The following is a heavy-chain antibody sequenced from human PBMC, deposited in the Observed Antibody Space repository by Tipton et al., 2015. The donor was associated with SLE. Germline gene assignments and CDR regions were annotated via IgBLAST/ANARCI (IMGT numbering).Heavy chain of an antibody. CDR2: LRYDGSNK. CDR1: GFTFSSYG. Sequence: SLRLSCAASGFTFSSYGMHWVRQAPGKGLEWVAFLRYDGSNKYYADSVKGRFTISRDNSKNTLYLQMNSLRAEDTAVYYCAKDAQEATPCSYYYYYGIDVWGQGTTVTVSS. D-gene: IGHD5-12*01. CDR3: AKDAQEATPCSYYYYYGIDV. J-gene: IGHJ6*02. V-gene: IGHV3-30*02.